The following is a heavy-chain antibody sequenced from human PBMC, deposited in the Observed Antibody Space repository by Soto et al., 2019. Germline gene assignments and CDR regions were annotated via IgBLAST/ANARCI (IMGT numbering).Heavy chain of an antibody. D-gene: IGHD5-18*01. CDR1: GFSFSSFA. CDR2: ISDDGASI. Sequence: PGGSLRLSCEASGFSFSSFAMNWVRQAPGRGLEWVSYISDDGASIYYADSLKGRFTISRDNAKNSLSLQMNNLRAEDTAVYYCARENSVQAWLHHFDLCGRGILVTVSA. J-gene: IGHJ2*01. CDR3: ARENSVQAWLHHFDL. V-gene: IGHV3-48*03.